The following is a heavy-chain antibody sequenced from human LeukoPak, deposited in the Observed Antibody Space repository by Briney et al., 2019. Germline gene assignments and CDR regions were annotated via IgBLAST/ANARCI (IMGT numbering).Heavy chain of an antibody. CDR2: IRSKANSYAT. CDR3: TSSLDGIAAAGIY. V-gene: IGHV3-73*01. CDR1: GFTFSGSA. J-gene: IGHJ4*02. D-gene: IGHD6-13*01. Sequence: GGSLKLSCAASGFTFSGSAMHWVRQASGKGLEWVGRIRSKANSYATAYAASVKGRFTISRDDSKNTAYLQMNSLKTEDTAVYYCTSSLDGIAAAGIYWGQGTLVTVSS.